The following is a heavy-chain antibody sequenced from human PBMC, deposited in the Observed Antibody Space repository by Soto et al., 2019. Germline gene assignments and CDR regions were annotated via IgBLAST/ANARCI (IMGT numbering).Heavy chain of an antibody. V-gene: IGHV4-34*01. Sequence: PSETLSLTCAVYGGSFSGYYWSWIRQPPGKGLEWIGEINHSGSTNYNPSLKSRVTISVDTSKNQFSLKLSSVTAADTAVYYCANELRYFDWLLATWGQGTLVTVSS. D-gene: IGHD3-9*01. J-gene: IGHJ4*02. CDR1: GGSFSGYY. CDR2: INHSGST. CDR3: ANELRYFDWLLAT.